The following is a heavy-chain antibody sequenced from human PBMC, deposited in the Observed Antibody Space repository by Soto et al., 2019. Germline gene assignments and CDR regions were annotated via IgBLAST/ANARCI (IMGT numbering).Heavy chain of an antibody. D-gene: IGHD6-19*01. CDR2: INPGDSDT. V-gene: IGHV5-51*03. CDR1: GYSFTSYW. J-gene: IGHJ4*02. Sequence: EVQLVQSGAEVRKPGDSLKISCKGSGYSFTSYWIGWVRQMSGKGLEWMGIINPGDSDTIYSPSFQGQVTISADKSISTAYPQWSSLKASDTAMYYCARLYNSGWSPNDYWGQGTLVTVSS. CDR3: ARLYNSGWSPNDY.